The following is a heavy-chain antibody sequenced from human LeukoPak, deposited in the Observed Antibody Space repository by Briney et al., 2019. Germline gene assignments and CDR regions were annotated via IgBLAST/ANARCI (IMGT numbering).Heavy chain of an antibody. CDR1: GGSISSGSYY. CDR2: IYTSGST. V-gene: IGHV4-61*02. CDR3: ARGGLGEITIFGVVINYYMDV. D-gene: IGHD3-3*01. J-gene: IGHJ6*03. Sequence: SQTLSLTCTVSGGSISSGSYYWSWIRQPAGKGLEWIGRIYTSGSTNYNPSLKSRVTISVDTSKNQFSLRLTSVTAADTAVYYCARGGLGEITIFGVVINYYMDVWGKGTTVTVSS.